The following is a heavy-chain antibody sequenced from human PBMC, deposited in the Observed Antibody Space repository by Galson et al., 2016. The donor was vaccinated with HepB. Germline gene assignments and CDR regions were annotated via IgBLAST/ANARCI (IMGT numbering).Heavy chain of an antibody. V-gene: IGHV3-74*01. D-gene: IGHD3-22*01. CDR2: INSDGNTT. CDR3: AREGYYYDNSFFRRENAFDI. CDR1: GFTFSSYW. J-gene: IGHJ3*02. Sequence: SLRLSCAASGFTFSSYWMHWVRQAPGKGLVWVSRINSDGNTTNYADSVKGRFTISRDNAKNTLYLQMNSLRAEDTAVYYCAREGYYYDNSFFRRENAFDIWGQVTMVTVSS.